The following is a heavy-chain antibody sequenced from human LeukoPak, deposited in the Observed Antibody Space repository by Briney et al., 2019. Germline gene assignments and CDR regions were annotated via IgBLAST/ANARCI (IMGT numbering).Heavy chain of an antibody. Sequence: SETLSLTCTVSGGSISSSSYYWGWIRQPPGKGLEWIGSIYYSGSTYYNPSLKSRVTISVDTSKNQFSLKLSSVTAADTAVYYCARDREDIVVVPAASYYYYYYMDVWGKGTTVTISS. CDR1: GGSISSSSYY. D-gene: IGHD2-2*01. V-gene: IGHV4-39*07. CDR3: ARDREDIVVVPAASYYYYYYMDV. J-gene: IGHJ6*03. CDR2: IYYSGST.